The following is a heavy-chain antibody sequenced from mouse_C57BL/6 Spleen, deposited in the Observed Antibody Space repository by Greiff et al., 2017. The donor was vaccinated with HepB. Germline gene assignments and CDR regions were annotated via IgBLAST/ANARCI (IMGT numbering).Heavy chain of an antibody. D-gene: IGHD2-4*01. CDR3: TRPGVYYDYGFDY. CDR1: GFTFSDAW. V-gene: IGHV6-6*01. CDR2: IRNKANNHAT. J-gene: IGHJ2*01. Sequence: EVKLVESGGGLVQPGGSMKLSCAASGFTFSDAWMDWVRQSPEKGLEWVAEIRNKANNHATYYAESVKGRFTISRDDSKSSVYLQMNSLRAEDTGIYYCTRPGVYYDYGFDYWGQGTTLTVSS.